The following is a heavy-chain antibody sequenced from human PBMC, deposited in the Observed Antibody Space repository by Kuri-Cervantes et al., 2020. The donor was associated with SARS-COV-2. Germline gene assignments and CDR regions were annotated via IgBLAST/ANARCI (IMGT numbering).Heavy chain of an antibody. J-gene: IGHJ6*02. Sequence: GESPKISCAGSGSGFSEFAMHWVRQAPGKGLAWIAVISKDGGKKYYRDTVEGRFIISRDNTKNTLSLQMNSLRTKDTAVYDCARAGLGNFYIPYWFFGMDVWGLGTTVTVSS. CDR1: GSGFSEFA. D-gene: IGHD2-8*02. CDR3: ARAGLGNFYIPYWFFGMDV. CDR2: ISKDGGKK. V-gene: IGHV3-30*03.